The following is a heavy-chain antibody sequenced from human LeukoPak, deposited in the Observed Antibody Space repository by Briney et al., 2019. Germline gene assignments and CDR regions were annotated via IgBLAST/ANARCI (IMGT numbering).Heavy chain of an antibody. D-gene: IGHD6-13*01. J-gene: IGHJ1*01. CDR1: GFTFSSYA. V-gene: IGHV3-23*01. CDR2: ISGSGGST. CDR3: ARKGQGSNWAAEYFQN. Sequence: RGSLRLSCAASGFTFSSYAMSWVRQAPGKGLEWVSAISGSGGSTYYADSVKGRFTISRDNSKNTLYLQMNSLRAEDTAVYYCARKGQGSNWAAEYFQNWGQGTLVTVSS.